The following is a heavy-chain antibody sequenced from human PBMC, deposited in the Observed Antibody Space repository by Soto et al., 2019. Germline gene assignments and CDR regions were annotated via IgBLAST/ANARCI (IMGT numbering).Heavy chain of an antibody. D-gene: IGHD3-22*01. CDR1: GFTFRNYD. Sequence: LRLSCSASGFTFRNYDMSWVRQAPGKGLEWVSAIGSRGDGPYYTESVRGRFTISRDNSKNTLYLQMNSLRAEDTAVYYCAKDYYDSSGYYSPDYYYGMDVWGQGTTVTVSS. CDR3: AKDYYDSSGYYSPDYYYGMDV. J-gene: IGHJ6*02. V-gene: IGHV3-23*01. CDR2: IGSRGDGP.